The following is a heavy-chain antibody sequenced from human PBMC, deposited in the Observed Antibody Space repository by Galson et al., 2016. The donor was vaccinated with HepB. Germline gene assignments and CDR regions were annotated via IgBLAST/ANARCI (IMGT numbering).Heavy chain of an antibody. CDR2: INTYNDHT. D-gene: IGHD1-26*01. J-gene: IGHJ3*02. CDR1: GYTFTDYG. Sequence: SVKVSCKASGYTFTDYGICWVRQAPGQGLEWMGWINTYNDHTNYARKLQGRLIVTMDTSTSTAYMELSTLKSDDTAVYYRARDPRYGATHALDIWGQGTMVTVSS. V-gene: IGHV1-18*04. CDR3: ARDPRYGATHALDI.